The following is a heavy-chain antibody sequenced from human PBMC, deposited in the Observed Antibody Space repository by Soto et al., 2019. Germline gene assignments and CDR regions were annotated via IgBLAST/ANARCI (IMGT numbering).Heavy chain of an antibody. Sequence: PGESLKISCKGSGYNFYGYWIGWVRQMPGKGLEWMGRIDPDHSQTKYSPSLQGHVTISADKSISTAYLQWSSLKASDTAMYYCARIGIAAAGTGYWGQGTLVTVSS. V-gene: IGHV5-10-1*01. J-gene: IGHJ4*02. CDR1: GYNFYGYW. D-gene: IGHD6-13*01. CDR2: IDPDHSQT. CDR3: ARIGIAAAGTGY.